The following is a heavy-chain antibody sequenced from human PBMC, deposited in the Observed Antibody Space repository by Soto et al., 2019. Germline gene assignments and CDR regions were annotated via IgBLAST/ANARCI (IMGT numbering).Heavy chain of an antibody. D-gene: IGHD6-13*01. CDR3: ASASSWAQGWFDP. J-gene: IGHJ5*02. V-gene: IGHV4-59*01. Sequence: TSETLSLACTVSGGSISSYYWSWIRQPPGKGLEWIGYIYYSGSTNYNPSLKSRVTISVDTSKNQFSLKLSSVTAADTAVYYCASASSWAQGWFDPWGQGTLVTVSS. CDR1: GGSISSYY. CDR2: IYYSGST.